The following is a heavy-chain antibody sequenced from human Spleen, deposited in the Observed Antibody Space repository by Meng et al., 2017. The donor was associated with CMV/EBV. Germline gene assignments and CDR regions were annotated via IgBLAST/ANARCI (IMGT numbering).Heavy chain of an antibody. CDR3: ARCIIAAAAPDY. V-gene: IGHV4-31*03. D-gene: IGHD6-13*01. CDR2: IYYSGST. J-gene: IGHJ4*02. Sequence: SETLSLTCTVSGGSISSGGYYWSWIRQHPGKGLEWIGYIYYSGSTYYNPSLKSRVTISVDTSKNQFSLKLSSVTAADTAVYYCARCIIAAAAPDYWGQGTLVTVSS. CDR1: GGSISSGGYY.